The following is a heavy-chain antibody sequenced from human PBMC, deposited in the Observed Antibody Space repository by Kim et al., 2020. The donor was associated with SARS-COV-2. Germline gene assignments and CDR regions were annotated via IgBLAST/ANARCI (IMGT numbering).Heavy chain of an antibody. J-gene: IGHJ6*02. D-gene: IGHD5-12*01. CDR2: INPNSGGT. V-gene: IGHV1-2*06. CDR3: AREGPIVATPFYYYYGMDV. Sequence: ASVKVYCKASGYTFTGYYMHWVRQAPGQGLEWMGRINPNSGGTNYAQKFQGRVTMTRDTSISTAYMELSRLRSDDTAVYYCAREGPIVATPFYYYYGMDVWGQGTTVTVSS. CDR1: GYTFTGYY.